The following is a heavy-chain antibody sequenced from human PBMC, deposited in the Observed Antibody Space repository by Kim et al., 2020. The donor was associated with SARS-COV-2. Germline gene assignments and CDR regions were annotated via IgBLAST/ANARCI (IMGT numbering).Heavy chain of an antibody. V-gene: IGHV3-23*01. CDR3: AKLWSTVTTYPDC. D-gene: IGHD4-17*01. J-gene: IGHJ4*02. Sequence: ADSVNGRFTIARDNSKDTLSRQMNSLRAEATAVYYCAKLWSTVTTYPDCWGQGTLVTVSS.